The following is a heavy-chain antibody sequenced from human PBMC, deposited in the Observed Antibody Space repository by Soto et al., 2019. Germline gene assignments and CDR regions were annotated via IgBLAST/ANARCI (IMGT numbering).Heavy chain of an antibody. D-gene: IGHD6-13*01. V-gene: IGHV6-1*01. CDR1: RDSVSSNSAA. J-gene: IGHJ4*02. CDR2: TYYRSKWYN. CDR3: ARSAPLGRIAAAGTQGYYFDY. Sequence: SQTLSLTCAISRDSVSSNSAAWNWIRQSPSRGLEWLGRTYYRSKWYNDYAVSVKSRITINPDTSKNQFYLQLKPVTPEDTAVYYCARSAPLGRIAAAGTQGYYFDYWGQGTLVTVSS.